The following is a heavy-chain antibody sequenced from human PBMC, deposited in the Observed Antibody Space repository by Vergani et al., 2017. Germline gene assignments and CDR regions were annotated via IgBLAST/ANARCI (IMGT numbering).Heavy chain of an antibody. V-gene: IGHV4-39*01. CDR2: IYYSGST. Sequence: QLQLQESGPGLVKPSETLSLTCTVSGGSISSSSYYWGWIRQPPGKGLEWIGSIYYSGSTYYNPSLKSRVTISVDTSKNQFSLKLSSVTAADTAVYYCARQPYYDFWSCHTPFDYWGQGTLVTVSS. CDR3: ARQPYYDFWSCHTPFDY. J-gene: IGHJ4*02. D-gene: IGHD3-3*01. CDR1: GGSISSSSYY.